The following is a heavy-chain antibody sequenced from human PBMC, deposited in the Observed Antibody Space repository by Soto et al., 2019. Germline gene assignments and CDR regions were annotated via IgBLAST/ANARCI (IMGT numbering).Heavy chain of an antibody. D-gene: IGHD3-9*01. V-gene: IGHV4-59*01. CDR1: GGSISSYY. CDR3: ARLNYDILTGRYYGIDV. CDR2: IYYSGST. Sequence: SETLSLTCTVSGGSISSYYWSWIRQPPGKGLEWIGYIYYSGSTNYNPSLKSRVTLSVDTSKNQFSLKLSSVTAADTAVYYCARLNYDILTGRYYGIDVWGQGTTVTVSS. J-gene: IGHJ6*02.